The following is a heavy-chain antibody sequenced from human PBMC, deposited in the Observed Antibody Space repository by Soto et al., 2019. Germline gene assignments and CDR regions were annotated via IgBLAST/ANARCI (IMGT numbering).Heavy chain of an antibody. J-gene: IGHJ6*02. Sequence: GQGLEWMGIINPSGGSTSYAQKFQGRVTMTRDTSTSTVYMELSSLRSEDTAVYYCARNMIAVVFLGTPGYYYGMDVWGQGTTVTVSS. D-gene: IGHD3-22*01. V-gene: IGHV1-46*01. CDR2: INPSGGST. CDR3: ARNMIAVVFLGTPGYYYGMDV.